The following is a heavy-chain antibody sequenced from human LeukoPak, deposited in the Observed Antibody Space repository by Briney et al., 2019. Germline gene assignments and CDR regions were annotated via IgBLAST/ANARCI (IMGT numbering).Heavy chain of an antibody. CDR1: GGSISSSSYF. D-gene: IGHD5/OR15-5a*01. J-gene: IGHJ3*02. CDR3: ARHSSVGPDAFDI. CDR2: IYYSGST. V-gene: IGHV4-39*01. Sequence: SETVSLTCTVSGGSISSSSYFWGWIRQPPGKGLEWIGSIYYSGSTYYNPSLKSRVTISVDTSKNQFSLKLSSVTAADTAVYYCARHSSVGPDAFDIWGQGTMVTVSS.